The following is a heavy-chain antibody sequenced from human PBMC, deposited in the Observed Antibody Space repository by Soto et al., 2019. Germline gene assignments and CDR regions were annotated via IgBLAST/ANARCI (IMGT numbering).Heavy chain of an antibody. V-gene: IGHV4-59*01. CDR1: GGSISRYY. J-gene: IGHJ4*02. CDR2: IYYSGST. CDR3: ARDILDGIDH. D-gene: IGHD2-15*01. Sequence: PSETLSLTCTVSGGSISRYYWIWIRQPPGKGLEWIGYIYYSGSTNYNPSLKSRVTISVDTSKNQFSLKLSSLTAADTAVYYCARDILDGIDHWGQGTLVTVSS.